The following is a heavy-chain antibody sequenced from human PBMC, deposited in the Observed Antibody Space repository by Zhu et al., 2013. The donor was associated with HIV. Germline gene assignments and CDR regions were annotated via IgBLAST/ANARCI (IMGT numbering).Heavy chain of an antibody. CDR3: AAEDVLLWFGELSPYYGMDV. Sequence: QMQLVQSGPEVKKPGTSVKVSCKASGFTFTSSAVQWVRQARGQRLEWIGWIVVGSGNTNYAQKFQERVTITRDMSTSTAYMELSSLRSEDTAVYYCAAEDVLLWFGELSPYYGMDVWGQGTTVTVSS. V-gene: IGHV1-58*01. CDR1: GFTFTSSA. J-gene: IGHJ6*02. D-gene: IGHD3-10*01. CDR2: IVVGSGNT.